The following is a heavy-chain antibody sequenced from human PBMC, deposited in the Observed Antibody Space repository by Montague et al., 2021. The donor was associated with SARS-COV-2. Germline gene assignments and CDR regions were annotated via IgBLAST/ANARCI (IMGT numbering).Heavy chain of an antibody. CDR1: GDSISSSSYN. J-gene: IGHJ4*02. CDR2: VHYSGRP. CDR3: TRHVHMTWPEPSPGFDY. Sequence: SETLSLTCTLSGDSISSSSYNWGWIRQPPGKGLEWIGSVHYSGRPYYXPSLKSRVTIYVDTSKNQLSLKLSSVTAADTAVYYCTRHVHMTWPEPSPGFDYWGQGTLVTVSS. V-gene: IGHV4-39*01. D-gene: IGHD1-1*01.